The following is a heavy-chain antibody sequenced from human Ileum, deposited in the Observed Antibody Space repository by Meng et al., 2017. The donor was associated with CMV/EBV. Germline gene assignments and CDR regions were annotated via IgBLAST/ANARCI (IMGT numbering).Heavy chain of an antibody. J-gene: IGHJ6*02. D-gene: IGHD2-8*01. CDR1: GFTFSDYA. Sequence: GGSLRLSCAASGFTFSDYAMTRVRQAPGKGLEWVSTITGAGSTYYADSVKGRFTISRDNSKNTLFLQMNSLRGEDTALYYCATNPLYTNDYYAMDVWGQGTTVTVSS. CDR2: ITGAGST. V-gene: IGHV3-23*01. CDR3: ATNPLYTNDYYAMDV.